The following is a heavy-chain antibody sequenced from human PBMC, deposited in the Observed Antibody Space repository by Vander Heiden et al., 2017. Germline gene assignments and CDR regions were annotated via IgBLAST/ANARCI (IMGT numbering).Heavy chain of an antibody. Sequence: EVQLVESGGGLVKPGESLRLSCAASGFTFSSDSMNWVRQAPGKVLEWVSFISSSSSYIYYADSLKGRFTISRDNAKNSLYLQMNSLRAEDTAVYYCAKDSSSSAGFDYWGQGTLVTVSS. J-gene: IGHJ4*02. CDR3: AKDSSSSAGFDY. CDR2: ISSSSSYI. V-gene: IGHV3-21*01. CDR1: GFTFSSDS. D-gene: IGHD6-6*01.